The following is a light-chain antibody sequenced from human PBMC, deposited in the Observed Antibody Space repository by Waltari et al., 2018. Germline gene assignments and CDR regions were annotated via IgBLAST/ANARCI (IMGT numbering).Light chain of an antibody. J-gene: IGKJ4*01. Sequence: VILTQSPATLSLSPGERATLSCRASQSVTSYLAWYQQKPGQAPRLLIYGASSRATGIPDRFSGSGSGTEFTLTINSLEPEDSAVYYCQKYSSSPPTFGGGTKVEIK. CDR1: QSVTSY. CDR2: GAS. CDR3: QKYSSSPPT. V-gene: IGKV3-20*01.